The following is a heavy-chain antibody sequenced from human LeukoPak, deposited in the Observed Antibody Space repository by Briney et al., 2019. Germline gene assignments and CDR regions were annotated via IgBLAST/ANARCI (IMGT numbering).Heavy chain of an antibody. CDR1: GDTFSSYA. J-gene: IGHJ3*02. D-gene: IGHD3-22*01. CDR3: ARDYASSYYYDSRTIDAFDI. V-gene: IGHV1-69*13. Sequence: GASVKVSCKASGDTFSSYAISWVRQAPGQGLEWMGGIIPIFGTANYAQKFQGRVTITADESTSTAYMELSSLRSEDTAVYYCARDYASSYYYDSRTIDAFDIWGQGTMVTVSS. CDR2: IIPIFGTA.